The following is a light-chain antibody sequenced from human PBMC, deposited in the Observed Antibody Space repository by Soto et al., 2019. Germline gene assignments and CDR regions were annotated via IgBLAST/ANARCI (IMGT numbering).Light chain of an antibody. CDR2: DTS. Sequence: EIVLTQSPATLSLSPGERATLSCRASESVSDYIAWYQQKPGQPPRLVIYDTSNRATGVPARFSGSGSGTDFTLTISSLEPEDFAGYYCQQRTNWLTFGGGTKVEIK. V-gene: IGKV3-11*01. CDR1: ESVSDY. CDR3: QQRTNWLT. J-gene: IGKJ4*01.